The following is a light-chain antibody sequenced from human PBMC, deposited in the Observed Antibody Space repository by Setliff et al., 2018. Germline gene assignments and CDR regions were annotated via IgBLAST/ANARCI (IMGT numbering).Light chain of an antibody. V-gene: IGLV2-8*01. CDR3: SSYAGSNNYV. Sequence: QSALTQPPSASGSPGQSVTISCTGTSSDVGGYSYVSWYQQHPGKAPKLMIYEVSKWPSGVPDRFSGSKSGNTASLTVSGLQAEDEADYYCSSYAGSNNYVFGTGTKSPS. CDR1: SSDVGGYSY. CDR2: EVS. J-gene: IGLJ1*01.